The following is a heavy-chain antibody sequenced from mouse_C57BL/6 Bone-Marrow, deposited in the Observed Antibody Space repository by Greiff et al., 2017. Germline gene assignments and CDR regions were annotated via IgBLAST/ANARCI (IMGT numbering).Heavy chain of an antibody. D-gene: IGHD1-1*01. J-gene: IGHJ4*01. CDR2: ISDGGSYT. Sequence: DVMLVESGGGLVKPGGSLKLSCAASGFTFSSYAMSWVRQTPEKRLEWVATISDGGSYTYYPDNVKGRFTISRDNAKNNLYLQMSHLKSEDTAMYYCARAPYYYGSRAMDYWGQGTSVTGSS. CDR3: ARAPYYYGSRAMDY. V-gene: IGHV5-4*03. CDR1: GFTFSSYA.